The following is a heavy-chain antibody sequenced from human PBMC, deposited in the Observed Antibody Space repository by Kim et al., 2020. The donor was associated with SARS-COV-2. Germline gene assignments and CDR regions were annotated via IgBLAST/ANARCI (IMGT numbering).Heavy chain of an antibody. V-gene: IGHV3-23*01. Sequence: SRSGYSTYYAGSVKGRFTISRDNSKNMLYLQMNSLKAEDTAVYYCAGAGQWGQGTLVTVSS. CDR2: SRSGYST. J-gene: IGHJ4*02. CDR3: AGAGQ.